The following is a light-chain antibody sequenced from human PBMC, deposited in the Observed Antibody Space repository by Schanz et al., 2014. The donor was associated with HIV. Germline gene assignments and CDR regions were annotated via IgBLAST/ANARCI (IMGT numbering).Light chain of an antibody. CDR3: GSWDDSLNGWV. CDR2: SDN. CDR1: RSNVGTNT. Sequence: QSVLTQPPSASGTPGQRVTISCSGXRSNVGTNTVNWYQRLPGTAPKVLIYSDNQRPSGVPDRFSGSRSGTSASLAISGLQSEDEADYYCGSWDDSLNGWVFGGGTKLTVL. J-gene: IGLJ2*01. V-gene: IGLV1-44*01.